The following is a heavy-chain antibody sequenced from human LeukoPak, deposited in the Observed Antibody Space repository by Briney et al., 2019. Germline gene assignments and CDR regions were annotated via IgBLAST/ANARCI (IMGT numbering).Heavy chain of an antibody. CDR1: GGSISSYY. D-gene: IGHD2-2*01. CDR3: ARTSGGVVVVPAAFDY. Sequence: SETLSLTCTVSGGSISSYYWSWIRQPPGKGLEWIGYIYYSGSTNYNPSLKSRVTISVDTSKNQFSLKLSSVTAADTAVYYCARTSGGVVVVPAAFDYWGQGTLVTVSS. V-gene: IGHV4-59*01. J-gene: IGHJ4*02. CDR2: IYYSGST.